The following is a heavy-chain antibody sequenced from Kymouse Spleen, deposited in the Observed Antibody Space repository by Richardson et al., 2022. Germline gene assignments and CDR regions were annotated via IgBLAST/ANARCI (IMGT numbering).Heavy chain of an antibody. J-gene: IGHJ4*02. CDR1: GGSISSSSYY. Sequence: QLQLQESGPGLVKPSETLSLTCTVSGGSISSSSYYWGWIRQPPGKGLEWIGSIYYSGSTYYNPSLKSRVTISVDTSKNQFSLKLSSVTAADTAVYYCARQGYCTNGVCIYFDYWGQGTLVTVSS. V-gene: IGHV4-39*01. CDR3: ARQGYCTNGVCIYFDY. CDR2: IYYSGST. D-gene: IGHD2-8*01.